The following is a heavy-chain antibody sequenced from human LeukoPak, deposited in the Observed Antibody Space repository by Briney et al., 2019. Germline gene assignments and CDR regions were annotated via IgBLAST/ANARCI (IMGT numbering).Heavy chain of an antibody. Sequence: EASVKVSCKASGYTFTGYYMHWVRQAPGQGLEWMGWINPNSGGTNYAQKFQGRVTITRNTSISTAYMELSSLRSEDTAVYYCARESFAARWDWGQGTLVTVSS. CDR3: ARESFAARWD. CDR1: GYTFTGYY. V-gene: IGHV1-2*02. CDR2: INPNSGGT. J-gene: IGHJ4*02. D-gene: IGHD6-6*01.